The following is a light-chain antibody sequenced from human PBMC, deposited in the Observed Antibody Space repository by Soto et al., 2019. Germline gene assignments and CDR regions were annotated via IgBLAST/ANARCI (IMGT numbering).Light chain of an antibody. Sequence: DIQMTQSPYSLSASVGDRVTITCPASQDSSNYLNWYQKKPGKAPKLLIYDASNLDTWVPSRFSGSRSWTNITFTISSLQPEDLGTNYCYQYDKRPFPFGGGTKVDIQ. J-gene: IGKJ4*01. CDR3: YQYDKRPFP. CDR2: DAS. CDR1: QDSSNY. V-gene: IGKV1-33*01.